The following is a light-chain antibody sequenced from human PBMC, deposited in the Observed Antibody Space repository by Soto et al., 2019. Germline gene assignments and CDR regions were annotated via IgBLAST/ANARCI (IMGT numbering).Light chain of an antibody. CDR1: QSVSSN. CDR3: QQYDNWWT. V-gene: IGKV3-15*01. CDR2: AAS. Sequence: EIVMTQSPATLSVSPGERATLSCRASQSVSSNLAWYQQKPGQAPRVLIYAASTRATGIPDRFSGSGSGTEFTLTISSLHAEVLGVYYCQQYDNWWTFGQGTKVVIK. J-gene: IGKJ1*01.